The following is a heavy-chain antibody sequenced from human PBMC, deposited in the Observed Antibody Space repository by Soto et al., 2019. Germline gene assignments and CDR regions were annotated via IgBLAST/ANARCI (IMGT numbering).Heavy chain of an antibody. CDR1: GFTFSSYW. CDR2: IKQDGSEK. V-gene: IGHV3-7*01. Sequence: GGSLRLSCAAPGFTFSSYWMSWVRQAPGKGLEWVANIKQDGSEKYYVDSVKGRFTISRDNAKNSLYLQMNSLRAEDTAVYYCARDSLGYCSSTSCYASNYYYYYYMDVWGKGTTVTVSS. D-gene: IGHD2-2*01. CDR3: ARDSLGYCSSTSCYASNYYYYYYMDV. J-gene: IGHJ6*03.